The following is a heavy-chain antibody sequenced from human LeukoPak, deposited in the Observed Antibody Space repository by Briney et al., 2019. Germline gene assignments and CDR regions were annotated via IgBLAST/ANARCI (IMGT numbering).Heavy chain of an antibody. J-gene: IGHJ4*02. CDR3: VADHPNYDY. Sequence: SVKVSCKASGFTPGSAVQWVRQARGQRLEWIGWIVVASGHTNYAQKLQGRLTITRDMSTNTDYMELSSLGSEDTAVYYCVADHPNYDYWGQGTLITVSP. CDR1: GFTPGSA. CDR2: IVVASGHT. D-gene: IGHD5-24*01. V-gene: IGHV1-58*01.